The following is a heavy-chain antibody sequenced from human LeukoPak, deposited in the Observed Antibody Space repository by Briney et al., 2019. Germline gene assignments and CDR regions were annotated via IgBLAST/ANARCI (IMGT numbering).Heavy chain of an antibody. CDR1: GLTFSSYG. CDR2: IWYDGSNK. D-gene: IGHD2-2*03. J-gene: IGHJ6*04. V-gene: IGHV3-33*01. CDR3: ARGLDSSNGMDV. Sequence: PGRSLRLSCAASGLTFSSYGMHWVRQAPGKGPEWVAVIWYDGSNKYYADSVKGRFTISGDNSKNTLYLQMNSLRAEDTAVYYCARGLDSSNGMDVWGKGTTVTVSS.